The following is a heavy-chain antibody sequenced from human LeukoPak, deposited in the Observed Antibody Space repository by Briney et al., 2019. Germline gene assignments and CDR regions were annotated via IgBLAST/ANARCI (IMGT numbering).Heavy chain of an antibody. CDR2: IYYSGST. CDR1: GGSISSYY. Sequence: PSETLSLTCTVSGGSISSYYWSWIRQLPGKGLEWIGYIYYSGSTNYNPSLKSRVTISVDTSKNQFSLKLSSVTAADTAVYYCARQGPYGDLDYWGQGTLVTVSS. V-gene: IGHV4-59*08. D-gene: IGHD4-17*01. CDR3: ARQGPYGDLDY. J-gene: IGHJ4*02.